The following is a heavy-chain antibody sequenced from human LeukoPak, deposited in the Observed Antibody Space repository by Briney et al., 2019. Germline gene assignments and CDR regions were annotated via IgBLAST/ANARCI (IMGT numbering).Heavy chain of an antibody. J-gene: IGHJ4*02. Sequence: GGSLRLSCVVSGVTFSSHWMSWVRQAPGKGLEWVANIKQDGSKKSYVDSVKGRFTISRDNAKNSLYLQMNSLRAEDTAIYYCTRVGYIDEGIDYWGQGTLVTVSS. CDR1: GVTFSSHW. CDR3: TRVGYIDEGIDY. V-gene: IGHV3-7*04. CDR2: IKQDGSKK. D-gene: IGHD5-24*01.